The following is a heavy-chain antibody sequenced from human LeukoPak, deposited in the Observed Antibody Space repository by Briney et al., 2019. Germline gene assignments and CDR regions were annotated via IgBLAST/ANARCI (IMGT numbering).Heavy chain of an antibody. V-gene: IGHV3-21*01. CDR1: GFTFSTYN. J-gene: IGHJ6*03. D-gene: IGHD1-26*01. Sequence: GGSLRLSCAASGFTFSTYNMNWVRRAPGKGLEWVSSITSSSSYTFYADSVEGRFTISRDNAKNSLYLQMNSLRAEDTAIYYCARDPYNGNYGDSYYYYMDVWGKGTTVTISS. CDR3: ARDPYNGNYGDSYYYYMDV. CDR2: ITSSSSYT.